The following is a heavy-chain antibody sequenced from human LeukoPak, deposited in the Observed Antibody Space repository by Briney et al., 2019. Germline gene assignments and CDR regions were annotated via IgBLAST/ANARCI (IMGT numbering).Heavy chain of an antibody. CDR3: ARLAPSETAAGDTTGCFDY. J-gene: IGHJ4*02. CDR2: INHSGST. V-gene: IGHV4-34*01. D-gene: IGHD6-25*01. CDR1: GGSFSGYY. Sequence: SETLSLTCAVYGGSFSGYYWSWIRQPPGKGLEWIGEINHSGSTNYNPSLKSRVTISVDTSKNQFSLKLSSVTAADTAVYYCARLAPSETAAGDTTGCFDYWGQGTLVTVSS.